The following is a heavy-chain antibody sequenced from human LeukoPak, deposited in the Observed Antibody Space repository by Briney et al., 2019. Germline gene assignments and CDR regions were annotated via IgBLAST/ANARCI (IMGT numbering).Heavy chain of an antibody. V-gene: IGHV4-59*01. CDR3: ARSAGGSGSYSPFDY. CDR1: GGSISSYY. Sequence: SETLSLTCTVSGGSISSYYWSWIRQPPGKGLEWIGYIYYSGSTNYNPSLKSRVTVSVDTSKNQFSLKLSSATAADTAVYYCARSAGGSGSYSPFDYWGQGTLVTVSS. J-gene: IGHJ4*02. CDR2: IYYSGST. D-gene: IGHD3-10*01.